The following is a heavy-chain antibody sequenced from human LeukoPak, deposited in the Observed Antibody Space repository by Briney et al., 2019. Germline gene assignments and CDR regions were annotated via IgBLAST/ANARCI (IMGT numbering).Heavy chain of an antibody. Sequence: SQTLCLTCTVSGGSISSGGYYWSWIRQPPGKGLEWIGYIYHSGSTYYNPSLKSRVTISVDRSKNQFSLKLSSVTAADTAVYYCARAGYGSGSYYDYWGQGTLVTVSS. D-gene: IGHD3-10*01. CDR2: IYHSGST. V-gene: IGHV4-30-2*01. J-gene: IGHJ4*02. CDR1: GGSISSGGYY. CDR3: ARAGYGSGSYYDY.